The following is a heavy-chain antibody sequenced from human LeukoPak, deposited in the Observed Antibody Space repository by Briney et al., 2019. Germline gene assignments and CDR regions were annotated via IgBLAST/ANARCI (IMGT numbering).Heavy chain of an antibody. CDR2: IDPSDSYT. J-gene: IGHJ5*02. D-gene: IGHD3-10*01. V-gene: IGHV5-10-1*01. CDR3: ARVARITMVRGVIIRGFDP. Sequence: GESLKISCKGSGYSFTSYWISWVRQMPGKGLEWTGRIDPSDSYTNYSPSFQGHVTISADKSISTAYLQWSSLKASDTAMYYCARVARITMVRGVIIRGFDPWGQGTLVTVSS. CDR1: GYSFTSYW.